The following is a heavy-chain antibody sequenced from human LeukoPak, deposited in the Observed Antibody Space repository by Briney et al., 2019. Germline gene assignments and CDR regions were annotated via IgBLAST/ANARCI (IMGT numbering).Heavy chain of an antibody. J-gene: IGHJ6*02. D-gene: IGHD3-3*01. CDR3: ATGFGVVIKGRTYYYYGMDV. Sequence: ASVKVSCKASGYTFTGYYMHWVRQAPGQGLEWMGWINPNNGGTNYAQNFQGRVTMTRDSSISTAYMELSRLRSDDTAVCYCATGFGVVIKGRTYYYYGMDVWGQGTTVTVSS. CDR1: GYTFTGYY. CDR2: INPNNGGT. V-gene: IGHV1-2*02.